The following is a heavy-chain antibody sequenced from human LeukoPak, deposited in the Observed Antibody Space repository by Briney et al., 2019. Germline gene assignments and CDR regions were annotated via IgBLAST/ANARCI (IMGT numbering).Heavy chain of an antibody. J-gene: IGHJ3*02. D-gene: IGHD2-2*01. Sequence: ASVKVSCKASGYTFTSYGISWVRQAPGQGLEWVGWINPDTGGTNYAQKFQGRVTMTRDTSISTAYMELSRLKSDDTAVYYCARVPYCSSTSCYPLDAFDIWGQGTMVTVSS. CDR3: ARVPYCSSTSCYPLDAFDI. CDR1: GYTFTSYG. CDR2: INPDTGGT. V-gene: IGHV1-2*02.